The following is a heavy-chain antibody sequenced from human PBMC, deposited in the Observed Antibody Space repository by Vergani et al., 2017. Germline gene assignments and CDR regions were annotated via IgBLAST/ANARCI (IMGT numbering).Heavy chain of an antibody. CDR1: GLNFNDAW. D-gene: IGHD5-24*01. CDR3: STYNVGASFS. V-gene: IGHV3-15*01. CDR2: VISKKDGGRA. Sequence: EVQLVESGGGLLKPGDHVRLSCAVSGLNFNDAWMTWVRQAPGKGLERLGRVISKKDGGRADYSPHVKGTITISRDESKSTIYLDMNSLRIEDTATYYCSTYNVGASFSWGPGTRVTVSS. J-gene: IGHJ4*02.